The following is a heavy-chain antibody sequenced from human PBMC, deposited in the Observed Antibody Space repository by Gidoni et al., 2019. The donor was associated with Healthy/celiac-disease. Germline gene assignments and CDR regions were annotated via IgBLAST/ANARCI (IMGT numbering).Heavy chain of an antibody. V-gene: IGHV4-4*02. CDR1: GGSISSSNW. D-gene: IGHD5-18*01. J-gene: IGHJ6*02. CDR3: ARVGYSYGYVRYYYYGMDV. CDR2: IYHSGST. Sequence: QVQLQESGPGLVKPSGTLSLTCAVSGGSISSSNWWSWVRQPPGKGLEWIGEIYHSGSTNYNPSLKSRVTISVDKSKNQFSLKLSSVTAADTAVYYCARVGYSYGYVRYYYYGMDVWGQGTTVTVSS.